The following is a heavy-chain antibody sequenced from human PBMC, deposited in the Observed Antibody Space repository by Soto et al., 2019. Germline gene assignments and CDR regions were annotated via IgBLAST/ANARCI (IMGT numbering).Heavy chain of an antibody. CDR3: AKDCYNYGEFDY. D-gene: IGHD5-18*01. CDR2: ISYDGSKK. V-gene: IGHV3-30*18. Sequence: PGGSLRLSCAASGFTFSSYGMHWVRQAPGKGLEWVAVISYDGSKKYYADAVKGRFTISRDNSKYTLYLQMNCLQVEDTAVYYCAKDCYNYGEFDYWGQGTLVTVSS. CDR1: GFTFSSYG. J-gene: IGHJ4*02.